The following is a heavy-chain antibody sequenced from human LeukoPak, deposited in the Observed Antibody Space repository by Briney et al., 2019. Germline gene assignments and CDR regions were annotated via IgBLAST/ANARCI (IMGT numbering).Heavy chain of an antibody. CDR3: ARDNHRGSGRVFDY. V-gene: IGHV1-46*01. CDR1: GYTFTGYY. CDR2: INPSGGST. Sequence: ASVKVSCKASGYTFTGYYMHWVRQAPGQGLEWMGIINPSGGSTTYAQRFQGRVTMTTDTSTSTLYMELSSLKSEDTAVYYCARDNHRGSGRVFDYWGQGTLVTVSS. D-gene: IGHD3-10*01. J-gene: IGHJ4*02.